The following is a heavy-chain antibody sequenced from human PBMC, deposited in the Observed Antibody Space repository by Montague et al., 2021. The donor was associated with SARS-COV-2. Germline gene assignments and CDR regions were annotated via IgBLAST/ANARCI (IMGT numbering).Heavy chain of an antibody. CDR3: ASACITMIVVVDAFDI. V-gene: IGHV4-31*03. J-gene: IGHJ3*02. CDR1: GGSNSSGGYY. CDR2: IYYSGST. D-gene: IGHD3-22*01. Sequence: TLSLTCTVSGGSNSSGGYYWSWIRQHPGKGLEWNGYIYYSGSTYYNPSLKSRVTMSVGTSKNQFSLKLSSVTAADTPVYYSASACITMIVVVDAFDIWGQVKMVTGSS.